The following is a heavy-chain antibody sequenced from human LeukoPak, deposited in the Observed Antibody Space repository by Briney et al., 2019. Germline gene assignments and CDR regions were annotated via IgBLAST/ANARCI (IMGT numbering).Heavy chain of an antibody. CDR1: GGTFSSYA. CDR3: ARTRDDYGDYVV. J-gene: IGHJ4*02. V-gene: IGHV1-69*04. D-gene: IGHD4-17*01. Sequence: ASVEVSCKASGGTFSSYAISWVRQAPGQGLEWMGRIIPILGIANYAQKFQGRVTITADKSTSTAYMELSSLRSEDTAVYYCARTRDDYGDYVVWGQGTLVTVSS. CDR2: IIPILGIA.